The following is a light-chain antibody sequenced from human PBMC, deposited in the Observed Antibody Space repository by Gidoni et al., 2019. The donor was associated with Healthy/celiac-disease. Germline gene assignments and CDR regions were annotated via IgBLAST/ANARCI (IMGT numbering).Light chain of an antibody. CDR2: VAS. V-gene: IGKV3-15*01. CDR1: QSVSSN. CDR3: QQYNNWPLL. Sequence: EIVMTQSPATLSVSPGERATLSCRASQSVSSNLAWYQQKPGQAPRLLIYVASTRATGIPARFSGSGSGTEFTLTISSLQSEDFAVYYCQQYNNWPLLFGGGTKVEIK. J-gene: IGKJ4*01.